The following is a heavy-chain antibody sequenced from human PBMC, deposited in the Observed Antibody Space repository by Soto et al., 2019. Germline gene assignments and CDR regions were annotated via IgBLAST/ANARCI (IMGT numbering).Heavy chain of an antibody. CDR1: GFTFSDYG. J-gene: IGHJ6*02. D-gene: IGHD3-10*01. CDR3: TTDMVRDGYYYYYYGMDV. Sequence: GGSLRLSCAASGFTFSDYGMSWVRLAPGKGLEWVGRIKSKTDGGTTDYAAPVKGRFTISRDDSKNTLYLQMNSLKTEDTAVYYCTTDMVRDGYYYYYYGMDVWGQGTTVTVSS. V-gene: IGHV3-15*01. CDR2: IKSKTDGGTT.